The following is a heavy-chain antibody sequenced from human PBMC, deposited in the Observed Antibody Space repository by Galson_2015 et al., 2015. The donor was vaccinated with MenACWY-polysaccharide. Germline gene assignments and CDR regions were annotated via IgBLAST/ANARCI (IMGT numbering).Heavy chain of an antibody. D-gene: IGHD1-14*01. J-gene: IGHJ2*01. CDR2: FFSDGTT. CDR3: AGDWRAPILKDRKQYWYYDL. V-gene: IGHV3-66*01. Sequence: SLRLSCAASGFTFSSYAMSWVRQAPGKGLEWVSVFFSDGTTYFADSVKGRFSISRDNSKNTLYLQMNSLRAEDTAVYYCAGDWRAPILKDRKQYWYYDLWGRGTLVTVSS. CDR1: GFTFSSYA.